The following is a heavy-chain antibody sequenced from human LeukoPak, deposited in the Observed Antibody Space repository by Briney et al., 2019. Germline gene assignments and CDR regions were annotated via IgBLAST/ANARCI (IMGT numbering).Heavy chain of an antibody. V-gene: IGHV3-15*01. J-gene: IGHJ4*02. CDR3: STDHFGFCSTTSCYTAPRFGY. D-gene: IGHD2-2*02. CDR1: GFIFSDAW. CDR2: IKSETDGGTT. Sequence: PGGSLRLSCAASGFIFSDAWMTWVRHTPGKGLEWVGRIKSETDGGTTDYAAPVKGRFTISRDDSENTVYLQMNSLKTEDTAVYYCSTDHFGFCSTTSCYTAPRFGYWGQGTLVTISS.